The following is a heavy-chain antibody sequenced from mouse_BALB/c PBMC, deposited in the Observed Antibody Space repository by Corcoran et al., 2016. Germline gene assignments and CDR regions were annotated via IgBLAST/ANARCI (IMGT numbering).Heavy chain of an antibody. Sequence: DVQLQESGPGLVKPSQSLSLTCSVTGYSITSGYYWNWIRQFPGNKLESMGYISYDGSNNYNPSLKNRISITRDTSKNQFFLKLNSVTTEDTATYYCARGWAGYWYFDVWGAGTTVTVSS. CDR2: ISYDGSN. CDR1: GYSITSGYY. D-gene: IGHD3-3*01. J-gene: IGHJ1*01. CDR3: ARGWAGYWYFDV. V-gene: IGHV3-6*02.